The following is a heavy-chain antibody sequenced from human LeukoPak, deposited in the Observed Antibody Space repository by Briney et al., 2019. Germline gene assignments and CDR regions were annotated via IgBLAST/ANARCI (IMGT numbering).Heavy chain of an antibody. CDR3: AREGLRFLEWASDAFDI. CDR2: IYYSGST. Sequence: PSETLSLTCTVSGGSISSYYWSWIRQPPGKGLEWIGYIYYSGSTNYNPSLKSRVTISVDTSKKQFSLKLSSVTAADTAVYYCAREGLRFLEWASDAFDIWGQGTMVTVSS. D-gene: IGHD3-3*01. J-gene: IGHJ3*02. CDR1: GGSISSYY. V-gene: IGHV4-59*01.